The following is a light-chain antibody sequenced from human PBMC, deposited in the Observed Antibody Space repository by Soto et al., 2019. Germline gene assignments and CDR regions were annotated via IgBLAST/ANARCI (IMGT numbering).Light chain of an antibody. Sequence: SYELTQTPSVSVAPGQTARITCGGNNIRNKSVQWYQQKPGQVPVVVVYDDTNRPSGIPERFSGSNSGNTATLTISRVEDGDEADYYCQVWYSSSDHWVFGGGTTLTVL. J-gene: IGLJ3*02. V-gene: IGLV3-21*02. CDR3: QVWYSSSDHWV. CDR2: DDT. CDR1: NIRNKS.